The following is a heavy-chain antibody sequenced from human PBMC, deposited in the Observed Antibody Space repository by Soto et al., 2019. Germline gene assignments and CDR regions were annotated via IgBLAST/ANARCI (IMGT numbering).Heavy chain of an antibody. Sequence: GGSLRLSCAASGFTVSSNYKSWVRQAPGKGLEWVSVIYSGGSTYYADSVKGRFTISRHNSKNTLYLQMNSLRAEDTAVYYCARMRGAYPYYYYYMDVWGKGTTVTVSS. CDR2: IYSGGST. CDR1: GFTVSSNY. CDR3: ARMRGAYPYYYYYMDV. V-gene: IGHV3-53*04. D-gene: IGHD1-26*01. J-gene: IGHJ6*03.